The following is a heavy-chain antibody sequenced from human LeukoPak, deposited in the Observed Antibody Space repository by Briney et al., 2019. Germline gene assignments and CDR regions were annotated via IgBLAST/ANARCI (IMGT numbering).Heavy chain of an antibody. V-gene: IGHV1-24*01. J-gene: IGHJ2*01. CDR2: FDPEDGET. Sequence: ASVKVSCKVSGYTLTELSMHWVRQAPGKGLEWMGGFDPEDGETIYAQKFQGRVTMTEDTSTDTAYMELSSLRSEDTAVYYCATLVPIYWYFDLGGGGPLFIASS. CDR1: GYTLTELS. CDR3: ATLVPIYWYFDL.